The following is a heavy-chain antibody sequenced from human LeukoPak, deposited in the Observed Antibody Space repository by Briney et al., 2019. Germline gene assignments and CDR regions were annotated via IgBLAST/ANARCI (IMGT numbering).Heavy chain of an antibody. D-gene: IGHD3-16*02. V-gene: IGHV4-31*03. CDR3: ARGWGSLRLGELSFDY. CDR2: IYYSGST. J-gene: IGHJ4*02. Sequence: PSETLSLTCTVSGGSISSSSYYWSWIRQHPGKGLEWIGYIYYSGSTYYNPSLKSRVTISVDTSKNQFSLKLSSVTAADTAVYYCARGWGSLRLGELSFDYWGKGTLVTVSS. CDR1: GGSISSSSYY.